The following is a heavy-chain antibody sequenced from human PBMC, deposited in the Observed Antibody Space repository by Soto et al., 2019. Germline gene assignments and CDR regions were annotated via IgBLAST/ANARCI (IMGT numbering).Heavy chain of an antibody. CDR2: IIPIFGTA. CDR1: GGTFSSYA. V-gene: IGHV1-69*06. Sequence: WASVKVSCKASGGTFSSYAISWVRQAPGQGLEWMGGIIPIFGTANYAQKFQGRVTITADKSTSTAYMELSSLRSEDTAVYYCVIVVVTATNQKGKYYFDYWGQGTLVTVSS. D-gene: IGHD2-21*02. CDR3: VIVVVTATNQKGKYYFDY. J-gene: IGHJ4*02.